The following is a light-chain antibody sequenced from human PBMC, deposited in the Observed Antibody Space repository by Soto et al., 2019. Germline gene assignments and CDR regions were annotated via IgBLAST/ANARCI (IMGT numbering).Light chain of an antibody. J-gene: IGLJ2*01. CDR2: EVS. CDR3: SSYTSRNPVL. V-gene: IGLV2-14*01. Sequence: QSALTQPASVSGSPGQSITISCTGTSSDVGGYNHVSWYQQHPGKAPKRMIYEVSNRPSGVSHRFSGSKSGNTASLTIYGLQAEDEADYYCSSYTSRNPVLFGGGTKVTVL. CDR1: SSDVGGYNH.